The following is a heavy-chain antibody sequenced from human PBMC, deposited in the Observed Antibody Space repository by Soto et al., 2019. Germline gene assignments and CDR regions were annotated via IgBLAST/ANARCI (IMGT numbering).Heavy chain of an antibody. CDR1: GYSFTSYW. Sequence: GESLKISCKGSGYSFTSYWIGWVRQMPGKGLEWMGIIYPGDSDTRYSPSFQGQVTISADKSISTAYLQWSSLKASDTAMYYCASQPPGYSSSWYGGVSAFDIWGQGTMVTVSS. CDR2: IYPGDSDT. CDR3: ASQPPGYSSSWYGGVSAFDI. V-gene: IGHV5-51*01. D-gene: IGHD6-13*01. J-gene: IGHJ3*02.